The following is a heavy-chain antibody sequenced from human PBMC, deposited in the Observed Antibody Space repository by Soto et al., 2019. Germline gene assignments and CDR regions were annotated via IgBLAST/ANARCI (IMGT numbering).Heavy chain of an antibody. Sequence: QITLKESGPTLVKPTQTLTLTCTFSGFSLSSSGVGVGWIRQPPGKALEWLTLIYWDDDERYCPSLKSRLTITKDTSKNQVVLTLTNMDPVDTATYFCAHKGGRGAAMDVWGQGTTVTVSS. D-gene: IGHD2-15*01. CDR1: GFSLSSSGVG. J-gene: IGHJ6*02. CDR3: AHKGGRGAAMDV. V-gene: IGHV2-5*02. CDR2: IYWDDDE.